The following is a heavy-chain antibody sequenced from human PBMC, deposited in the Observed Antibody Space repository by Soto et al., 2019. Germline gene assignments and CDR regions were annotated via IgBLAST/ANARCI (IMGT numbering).Heavy chain of an antibody. CDR2: IYSGGST. CDR3: ARDPWAADY. V-gene: IGHV3-66*01. Sequence: GGSLRLSCAASGFTVSTKYMSWVRQAPGKGLEWVSVIYSGGSTFYTDSVRGRFTISRDNSKNTVNLQMNSLRAEDTAVYYCARDPWAADYWGQGTLVTVSS. CDR1: GFTVSTKY. D-gene: IGHD3-16*01. J-gene: IGHJ4*02.